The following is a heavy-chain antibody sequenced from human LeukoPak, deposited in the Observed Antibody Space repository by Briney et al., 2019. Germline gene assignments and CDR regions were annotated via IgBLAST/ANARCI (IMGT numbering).Heavy chain of an antibody. D-gene: IGHD6-19*01. V-gene: IGHV4-59*01. CDR2: IYYSGST. J-gene: IGHJ3*02. CDR1: GGSISSYY. Sequence: SETLSLTCTVSGGSISSYYWSWIRQPPGKVLAWIGYIYYSGSTNYNPSLKSRVTISVDTSKNQFSLKLSSVTAADTAVYYCARDNGWYDAFDIWGQGTMVTVSS. CDR3: ARDNGWYDAFDI.